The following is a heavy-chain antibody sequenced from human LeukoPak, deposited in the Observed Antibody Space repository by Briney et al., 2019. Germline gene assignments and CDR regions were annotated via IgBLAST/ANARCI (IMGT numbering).Heavy chain of an antibody. CDR1: GFTFSNAW. V-gene: IGHV3-15*01. D-gene: IGHD3-3*01. J-gene: IGHJ4*02. CDR3: AKDWLYYDFWSWVDY. CDR2: IKSKTDGGTT. Sequence: PGGSLRLSCAASGFTFSNAWMSWVRQAPGKGLEWVGRIKSKTDGGTTDYAAPVKGRFTISRDDSKNTLYLQMNSLRAEDTAVYYCAKDWLYYDFWSWVDYWGQGTLVTVSS.